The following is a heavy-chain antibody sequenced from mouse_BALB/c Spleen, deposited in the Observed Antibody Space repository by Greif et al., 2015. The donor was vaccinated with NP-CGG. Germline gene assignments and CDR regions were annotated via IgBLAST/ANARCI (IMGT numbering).Heavy chain of an antibody. CDR3: ARYYRYPYYAMDY. CDR1: GFNIKDTY. V-gene: IGHV14-3*02. CDR2: IDPANGNT. D-gene: IGHD2-14*01. J-gene: IGHJ4*01. Sequence: VQLQQSGAELVKPGASVKLSCTASGFNIKDTYMHWVKQRPEQGLEWIGRIDPANGNTKYDPKFQGKATITADTSSNTAYLQLSSLTSEDTAVYYCARYYRYPYYAMDYWVQGTSVTVSS.